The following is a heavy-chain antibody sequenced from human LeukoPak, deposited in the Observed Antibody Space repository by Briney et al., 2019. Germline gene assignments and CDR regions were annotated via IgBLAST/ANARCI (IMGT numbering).Heavy chain of an antibody. D-gene: IGHD1-26*01. J-gene: IGHJ4*02. CDR2: INQDGKEK. Sequence: GGSLRLSCAVSEFNLGAFWMSWVRQAPGEGLEWVANINQDGKEKKYVETVKGRFTISRDNAKKSLYLQMNSLRVEDTAVYYCARVPVGAPGDYFDLWGQGTLVTVSS. CDR3: ARVPVGAPGDYFDL. V-gene: IGHV3-7*01. CDR1: EFNLGAFW.